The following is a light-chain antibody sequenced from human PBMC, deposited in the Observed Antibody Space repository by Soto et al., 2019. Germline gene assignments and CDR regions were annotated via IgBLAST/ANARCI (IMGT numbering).Light chain of an antibody. J-gene: IGLJ1*01. CDR2: DNT. CDR1: SSNIGNNY. CDR3: GTWDSSLSAAV. V-gene: IGLV1-51*01. Sequence: QSVLTQPPSVSAAPGQKVTISCSGSSSNIGNNYVSWYQQLPGTAPKLLIYDNTKRPSGIPDRFSGSKSGTSATLGITGLQTGDEADYYCGTWDSSLSAAVFGTGTKLTVL.